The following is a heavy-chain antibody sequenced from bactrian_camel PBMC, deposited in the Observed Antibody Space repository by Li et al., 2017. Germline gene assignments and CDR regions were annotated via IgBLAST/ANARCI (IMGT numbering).Heavy chain of an antibody. D-gene: IGHD2*01. J-gene: IGHJ4*01. CDR2: ISDDIGSLT. V-gene: IGHV3-2*01. CDR3: TKRGSWALEFDS. CDR1: GFTFGNNY. Sequence: QLVESGGGLVQPGGSLRLSCAASGFTFGNNYMAWVRQAPGKGPEWVASISDDIGSLTYYKDSVKGRFTISRDNAKNTLYLQLNSLKPEDTAMYYCTKRGSWALEFDSWGWGTQVTVS.